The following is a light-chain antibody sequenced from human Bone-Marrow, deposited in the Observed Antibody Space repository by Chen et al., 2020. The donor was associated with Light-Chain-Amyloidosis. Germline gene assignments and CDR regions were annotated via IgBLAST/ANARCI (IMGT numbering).Light chain of an antibody. J-gene: IGLJ2*01. CDR1: DLPTKY. CDR3: QSADSSGTYEVI. Sequence: SYELTHPPSVSVSPAQTPRITCSGDDLPTKYAYWYQQKPGQAPVLVIHRETERPSGISERFSGSSSGTTATLTISGVQAEDEADYHCQSADSSGTYEVIFGGGTKLTVL. V-gene: IGLV3-25*03. CDR2: RET.